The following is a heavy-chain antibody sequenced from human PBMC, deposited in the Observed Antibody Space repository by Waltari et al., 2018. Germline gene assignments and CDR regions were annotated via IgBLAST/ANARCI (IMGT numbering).Heavy chain of an antibody. V-gene: IGHV3-30*18. CDR2: ISYDGSNK. Sequence: QVQLVESGGGVVQPGRSLRLSCAASGFTFSSSGMHWVRQAPGKGLEWVAVISYDGSNKYYADSVKGRFTISRDNSKNTLYLQMNSLRAEDTAVYYCAKAPVTTVRNPTPVWFDPWGQGTLVTVSS. J-gene: IGHJ5*02. CDR3: AKAPVTTVRNPTPVWFDP. CDR1: GFTFSSSG. D-gene: IGHD4-17*01.